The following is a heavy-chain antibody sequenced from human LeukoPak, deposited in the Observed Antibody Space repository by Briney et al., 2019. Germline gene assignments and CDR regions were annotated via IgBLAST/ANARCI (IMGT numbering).Heavy chain of an antibody. CDR3: ARRGAAGTSPHYNWFDP. Sequence: SGTLSLTCAVSGGSLSSSNWWSWVRQPPGKGLEWIGEIYHSGSTNYNPSLKSRVTISVDKSKNQFSLKLSSVTAADTAVYYCARRGAAGTSPHYNWFDPWGQGTLVTVSS. V-gene: IGHV4-4*02. CDR1: GGSLSSSNW. J-gene: IGHJ5*02. CDR2: IYHSGST. D-gene: IGHD6-13*01.